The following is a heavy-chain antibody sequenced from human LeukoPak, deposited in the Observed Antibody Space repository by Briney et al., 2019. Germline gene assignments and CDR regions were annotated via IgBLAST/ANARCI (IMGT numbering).Heavy chain of an antibody. CDR1: GGTFSSYA. Sequence: SVKVSCKASGGTFSSYAISWVRQAPGQGLEWMGRIIPILGIANYAQKFQGRVTITADKSTSTAYMELSSLRSEDTAVYYCARDQSNWNDPTVFDYWGQGTLVTVSS. V-gene: IGHV1-69*04. D-gene: IGHD1-20*01. CDR3: ARDQSNWNDPTVFDY. J-gene: IGHJ4*02. CDR2: IIPILGIA.